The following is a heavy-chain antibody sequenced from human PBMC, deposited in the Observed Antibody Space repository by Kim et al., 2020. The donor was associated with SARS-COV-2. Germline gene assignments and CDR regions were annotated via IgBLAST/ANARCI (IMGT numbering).Heavy chain of an antibody. D-gene: IGHD3-10*01. J-gene: IGHJ4*02. V-gene: IGHV4-31*02. CDR3: ARRPYYYGSGSYDY. Sequence: PSLKSRVTISVDTSKNQFSLKLSSVTAADTAVYYCARRPYYYGSGSYDYWGQGTLVTVSS.